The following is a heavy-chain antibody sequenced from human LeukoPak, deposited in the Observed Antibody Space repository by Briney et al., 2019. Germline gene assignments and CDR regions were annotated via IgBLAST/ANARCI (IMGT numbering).Heavy chain of an antibody. CDR3: ARDGRAGVVGAFRLFDY. CDR1: GFTFSTYE. CDR2: ISSSGDNK. Sequence: GGSLRLSCAVSGFTFSTYEMNWFRQVPGKGLECVSYISSSGDNKQYTSSVEGRFTISRDNAKNSLYLEMDSLGVEDTAIYYCARDGRAGVVGAFRLFDYWGHGTLVSVSS. V-gene: IGHV3-48*03. D-gene: IGHD2-15*01. J-gene: IGHJ4*01.